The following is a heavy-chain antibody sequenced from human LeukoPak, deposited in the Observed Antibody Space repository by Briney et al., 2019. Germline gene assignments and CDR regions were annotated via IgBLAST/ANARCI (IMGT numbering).Heavy chain of an antibody. CDR1: GGSISSGGYY. CDR2: IYYSGST. CDR3: ARGVYYDSSGYFFDY. V-gene: IGHV4-31*03. J-gene: IGHJ4*02. Sequence: SETLSLTCTVSGGSISSGGYYWSWIRQHPGKGLEWIGYIYYSGSTYYNPSLKSRVTISVDTSKNQFSLKLSSMTAADTAVYYCARGVYYDSSGYFFDYWGQGTLVTVSS. D-gene: IGHD3-22*01.